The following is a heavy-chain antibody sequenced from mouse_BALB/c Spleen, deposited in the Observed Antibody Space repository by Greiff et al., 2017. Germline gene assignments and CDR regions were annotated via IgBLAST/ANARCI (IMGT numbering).Heavy chain of an antibody. V-gene: IGHV1S22*01. CDR2: IYPGSGST. CDR1: GYTFTSYW. Sequence: LQQPGSELVRPGASVKLSCKASGYTFTSYWMHWVKQRPGQGLEWIGNIYPGSGSTNYDEKFKSKATLTVDTSSSTAYMQLSSLTSEDSAVYYCTRVVYYFDYWGQGTTLTVSS. CDR3: TRVVYYFDY. J-gene: IGHJ2*01.